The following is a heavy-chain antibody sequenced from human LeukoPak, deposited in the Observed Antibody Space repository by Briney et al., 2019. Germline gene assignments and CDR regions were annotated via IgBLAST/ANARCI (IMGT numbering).Heavy chain of an antibody. CDR1: GFTFSHYY. CDR2: ISGSGGST. V-gene: IGHV3-23*01. Sequence: PGGSLRLSCAASGFTFSHYYMSWIRQAPGKGLEWVSAISGSGGSTYYADSVKGRFTISRDNSKNTLYLQMNSLRAEDTAVYYCAKVHYTAGYHFDYWGQGTLVTVSS. J-gene: IGHJ4*02. D-gene: IGHD5-18*01. CDR3: AKVHYTAGYHFDY.